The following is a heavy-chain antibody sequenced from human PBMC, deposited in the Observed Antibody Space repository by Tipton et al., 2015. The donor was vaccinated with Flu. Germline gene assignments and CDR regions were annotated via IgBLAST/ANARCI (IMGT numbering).Heavy chain of an antibody. CDR2: IYRSGST. CDR1: GYSIRSAYY. Sequence: TLSLTCSVSGYSIRSAYYWGWVRRPPGKGLEWIGTIYRSGSTYYNPSLESRLTISVDTSQNQFSLRLSSVTAADTAVYYCARHTGDSVRGVIDYWGQGTLVTVSS. D-gene: IGHD3-10*02. CDR3: ARHTGDSVRGVIDY. V-gene: IGHV4-38-2*01. J-gene: IGHJ4*02.